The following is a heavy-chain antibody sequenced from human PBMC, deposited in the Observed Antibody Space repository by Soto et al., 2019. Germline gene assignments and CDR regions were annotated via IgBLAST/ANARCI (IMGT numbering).Heavy chain of an antibody. Sequence: GASVKVSCKASGYTFTSYGISWVRQAPGQGLEWMGWISAYNGNTNYAQKLQGRVTMTTDTSTSTAYMELRSLRSDDTAVYYCARHYDPQGDFYDSSGIFDSWGQGTLVTVSS. CDR2: ISAYNGNT. CDR3: ARHYDPQGDFYDSSGIFDS. V-gene: IGHV1-18*01. J-gene: IGHJ4*02. CDR1: GYTFTSYG. D-gene: IGHD3-22*01.